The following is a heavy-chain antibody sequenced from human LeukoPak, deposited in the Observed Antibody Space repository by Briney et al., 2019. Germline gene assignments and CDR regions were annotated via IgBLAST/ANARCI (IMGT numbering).Heavy chain of an antibody. V-gene: IGHV3-23*01. J-gene: IGHJ4*02. CDR2: ISGSGAST. CDR3: AKARVGDITAAFNY. CDR1: GFTFSSFA. Sequence: GGSLRLSCAASGFTFSSFAMSWVRQAPGKGLEWVSGISGSGASTYYADSVKVRFTISRDNSQNTLYLQMNSLRAEDTAIYYCAKARVGDITAAFNYWGQGTLVTVSS. D-gene: IGHD6-13*01.